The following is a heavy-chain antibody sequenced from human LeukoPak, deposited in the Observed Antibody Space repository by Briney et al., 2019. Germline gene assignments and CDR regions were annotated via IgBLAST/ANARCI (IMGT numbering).Heavy chain of an antibody. V-gene: IGHV4-61*02. J-gene: IGHJ4*02. Sequence: SETLSLTCTVSGGSISSSSYYWGWIRQPAGKGLEWIGRIYTSGSTNYNPSLKSRVTMSVDTSKNQFSLKLSSVTAADTAVYYCARSPRYQLLLPFDYWGQGTLVTVSS. CDR3: ARSPRYQLLLPFDY. CDR2: IYTSGST. D-gene: IGHD2-2*01. CDR1: GGSISSSSYY.